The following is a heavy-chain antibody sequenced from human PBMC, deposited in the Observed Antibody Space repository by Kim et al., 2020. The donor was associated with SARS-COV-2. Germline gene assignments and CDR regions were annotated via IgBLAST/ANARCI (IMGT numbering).Heavy chain of an antibody. V-gene: IGHV1-3*01. J-gene: IGHJ4*02. Sequence: ASVKVSCKASGYTFTSYAMHWVRQAPGQRLEWMGWINAGNGNTKYSQKFQGRVTITRDTSASTAYMELSSLRSEDTAVYYCARAFLDSIQLWSFDYWGQGTLVTVSS. CDR2: INAGNGNT. D-gene: IGHD5-18*01. CDR3: ARAFLDSIQLWSFDY. CDR1: GYTFTSYA.